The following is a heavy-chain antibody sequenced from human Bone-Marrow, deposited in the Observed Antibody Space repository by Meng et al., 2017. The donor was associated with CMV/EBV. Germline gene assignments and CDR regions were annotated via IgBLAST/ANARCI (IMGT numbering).Heavy chain of an antibody. V-gene: IGHV3-30-3*01. CDR1: GFTFSSYA. J-gene: IGHJ6*02. D-gene: IGHD2-2*01. CDR2: ISYDGSNK. CDR3: AREYCSSTSCYNYYYGMDG. Sequence: GESLKISCAGSGFTFSSYAMHWVRQAPGKGLEWVAVISYDGSNKYYADSVKGRFTISRDNSKNTLYLQMNSLRAEDTAVYYCAREYCSSTSCYNYYYGMDGWGQGTTVTVSS.